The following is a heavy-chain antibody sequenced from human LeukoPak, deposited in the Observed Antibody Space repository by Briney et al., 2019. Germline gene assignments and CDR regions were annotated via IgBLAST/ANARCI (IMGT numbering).Heavy chain of an antibody. CDR2: INHSGST. D-gene: IGHD4-11*01. CDR3: ARGRYTVTGCRWFDP. V-gene: IGHV4-34*01. Sequence: PETLSLTCAVYGGSFSGYYWSWIRQPPGKGLEWIGEINHSGSTNYNPSLKSRVTISVGTSKNQFSLKLSSVTAADTAVYYCARGRYTVTGCRWFDPWGQGTLVTVSS. CDR1: GGSFSGYY. J-gene: IGHJ5*02.